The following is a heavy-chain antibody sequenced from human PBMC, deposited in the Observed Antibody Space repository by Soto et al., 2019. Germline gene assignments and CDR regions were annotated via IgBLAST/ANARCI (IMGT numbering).Heavy chain of an antibody. CDR1: GDSVSSNSAA. Sequence: SQTLSLTCAISGDSVSSNSAACKWIRQSPSRGLEWLGRTYYRSRWYNDYAVSVRSRITVNPDTSKNQFSLHLNSLTAEDTAVYYCAREEAAAASPPFDYWGQGTLVTVSS. J-gene: IGHJ4*02. V-gene: IGHV6-1*01. CDR3: AREEAAAASPPFDY. D-gene: IGHD6-13*01. CDR2: TYYRSRWYN.